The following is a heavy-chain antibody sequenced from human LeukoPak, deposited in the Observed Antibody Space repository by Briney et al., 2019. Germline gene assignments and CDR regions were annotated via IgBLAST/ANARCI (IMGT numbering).Heavy chain of an antibody. Sequence: GGSLRLSCAASGFTFSSYAMHWVRQAPGKGLEWVAVISYDGSNKYYADSVKGRFTISRDNSKNTLYLQMNSLRAEDTAVYYCARDQMTTVTTMSDAFDIWGQGTMVTVSS. CDR1: GFTFSSYA. CDR3: ARDQMTTVTTMSDAFDI. D-gene: IGHD4-17*01. V-gene: IGHV3-30-3*01. J-gene: IGHJ3*02. CDR2: ISYDGSNK.